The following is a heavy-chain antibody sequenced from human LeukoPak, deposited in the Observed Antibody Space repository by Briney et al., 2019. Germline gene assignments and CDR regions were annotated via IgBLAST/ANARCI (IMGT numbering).Heavy chain of an antibody. D-gene: IGHD1-26*01. V-gene: IGHV3-48*01. J-gene: IGHJ4*02. Sequence: GGSLRLSCAASGFTFSNYAMSWVRQAPGKGLEWVSTISSSSSTIYYADSVKGRFTISRDNAKNSLYLQMNSLRAEDTAVYYCARDGASGDFDYWGQGTLVTVSS. CDR2: ISSSSSTI. CDR1: GFTFSNYA. CDR3: ARDGASGDFDY.